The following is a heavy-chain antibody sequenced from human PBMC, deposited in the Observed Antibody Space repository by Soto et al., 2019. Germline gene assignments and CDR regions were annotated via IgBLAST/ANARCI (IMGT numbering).Heavy chain of an antibody. CDR1: GYDFTTYG. Sequence: QVHLVQSGAEVKKPGASVKVSCKGSGYDFTTYGITWVRQAPGQGLDWMAWISAHNGNTDYAQKLQGRVTVTRETSTSTAYIELRRLRSEDTAMYYCARGRYGDYWGQGALVTISS. J-gene: IGHJ4*02. V-gene: IGHV1-18*01. CDR3: ARGRYGDY. D-gene: IGHD1-1*01. CDR2: ISAHNGNT.